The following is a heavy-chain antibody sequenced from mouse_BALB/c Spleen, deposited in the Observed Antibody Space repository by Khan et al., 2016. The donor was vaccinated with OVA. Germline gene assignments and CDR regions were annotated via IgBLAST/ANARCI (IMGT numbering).Heavy chain of an antibody. CDR3: ARDRSDY. V-gene: IGHV1-7*01. CDR1: GYTFTSYW. Sequence: QIQLKQSGAELAKPGASVKMSCTASGYTFTSYWMHWIKQRPGQGLEWIGYINPTSGYTDYNQKFKDRVTFTADKSSSTAYMQLSSLTSDDSAVYYCARDRSDYWGQGTALTVSS. CDR2: INPTSGYT. J-gene: IGHJ2*01.